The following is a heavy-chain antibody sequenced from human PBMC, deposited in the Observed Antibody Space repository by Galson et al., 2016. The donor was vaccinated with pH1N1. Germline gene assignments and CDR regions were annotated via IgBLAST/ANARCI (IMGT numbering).Heavy chain of an antibody. CDR3: ARNFGLSGSGRHFDF. D-gene: IGHD3-16*01. CDR2: INSDGSST. Sequence: SLRLSCAASGFTFSSYWMHWVRQAPGKGLVWVSRINSDGSSTSCADSVKGRFTISRDNAKNTLHLQMHSLRAEDTAVYYCARNFGLSGSGRHFDFWGQGTLVTFSS. J-gene: IGHJ4*02. CDR1: GFTFSSYW. V-gene: IGHV3-74*01.